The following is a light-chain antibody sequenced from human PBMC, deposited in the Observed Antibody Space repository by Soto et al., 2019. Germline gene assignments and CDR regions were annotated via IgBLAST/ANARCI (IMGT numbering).Light chain of an antibody. V-gene: IGLV2-14*03. J-gene: IGLJ1*01. CDR2: DVS. Sequence: QSVLTQAASVSGSPGQSITISCTGTISDVGRYNFVSWYQQHPGKAPRLMIFDVSNRPSRVSDRFSGSKSGNTASLTISGLRSEDEAIYYCRSYRGSATYVFGTGTKVTVL. CDR3: RSYRGSATYV. CDR1: ISDVGRYNF.